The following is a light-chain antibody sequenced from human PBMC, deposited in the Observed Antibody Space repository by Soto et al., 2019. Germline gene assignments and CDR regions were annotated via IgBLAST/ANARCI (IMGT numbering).Light chain of an antibody. V-gene: IGLV2-14*01. CDR2: EVS. CDR1: SSDVGGYNY. CDR3: NSYTSKSTGV. Sequence: QSALTQPASVSGSPGQSITISCTGTSSDVGGYNYFSWYQQHPGKAPQLIIYEVSNRPSGVSNRFSGSKSGNTASLTISGLQAEDEADYYCNSYTSKSTGVFGTGTKLTVL. J-gene: IGLJ1*01.